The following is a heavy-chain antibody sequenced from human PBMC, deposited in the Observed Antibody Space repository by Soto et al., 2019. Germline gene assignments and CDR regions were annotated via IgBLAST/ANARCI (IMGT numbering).Heavy chain of an antibody. CDR1: GFTFSSYA. CDR3: ARDFRVDSSSSLFHPWFDP. CDR2: ISYDGSNK. D-gene: IGHD6-6*01. V-gene: IGHV3-30-3*01. J-gene: IGHJ5*02. Sequence: PGGSLRLSCAASGFTFSSYAMHWVRQAPGKGLEWVAVISYDGSNKYYADSVKGRFTISRDNSKNTLYLQMNSLRAEDTAVYYCARDFRVDSSSSLFHPWFDPWGQGTLVTVSS.